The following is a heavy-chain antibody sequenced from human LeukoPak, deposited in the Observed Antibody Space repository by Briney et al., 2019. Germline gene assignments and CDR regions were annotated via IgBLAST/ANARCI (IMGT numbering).Heavy chain of an antibody. Sequence: GGSLRLSCAASGFTFSTYEMNWVRQAPGKGLEWVSYISSSGTVIYYADSVKGRFTISRDNSKNTLYLEMNSLRDEDTAVYYCAKAAPGYGYPFDYWGQGILVSVSS. J-gene: IGHJ4*02. CDR2: ISSSGTVI. CDR1: GFTFSTYE. D-gene: IGHD5-24*01. V-gene: IGHV3-48*03. CDR3: AKAAPGYGYPFDY.